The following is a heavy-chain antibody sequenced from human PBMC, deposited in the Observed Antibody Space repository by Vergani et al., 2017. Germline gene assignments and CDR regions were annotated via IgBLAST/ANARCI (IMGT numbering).Heavy chain of an antibody. J-gene: IGHJ3*02. CDR1: GGTFSSYA. CDR3: ARICSGGSCYWLRYAFDI. CDR2: IIPIFGTA. Sequence: QVQLVQSGAEVKKPGSSVKVSCKASGGTFSSYAISWVRQAPGQGLEWMGGIIPIFGTANYAQKFQGRVTITAAESTSTAYMELSSLRSEDTAVYYCARICSGGSCYWLRYAFDIWGQGTMVTVSS. V-gene: IGHV1-69*01. D-gene: IGHD2-15*01.